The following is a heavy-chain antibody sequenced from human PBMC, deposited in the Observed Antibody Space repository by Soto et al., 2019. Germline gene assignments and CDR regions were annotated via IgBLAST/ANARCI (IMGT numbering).Heavy chain of an antibody. V-gene: IGHV3-15*01. CDR3: TTDQITAGKDRCDP. CDR2: IKSKTDSGTT. CDR1: GFTFSNAW. J-gene: IGHJ5*02. Sequence: GGSLRLSCAASGFTFSNAWMSWVRQAPGKGLEWVGRIKSKTDSGTTDYAAPVKGRFTISRDDSKNTLYLQMNSLKTEDTAVYYCTTDQITAGKDRCDPWGQGTLVTVSS. D-gene: IGHD6-13*01.